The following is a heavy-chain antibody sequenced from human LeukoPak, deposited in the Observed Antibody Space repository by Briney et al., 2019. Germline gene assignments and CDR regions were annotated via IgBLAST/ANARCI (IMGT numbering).Heavy chain of an antibody. J-gene: IGHJ3*01. Sequence: GASVKISCKASGYTFAGYHMHWVRQAPGQGLEWMGRIDPNSGGTNFAQKFQGRVTVTRDTSISTAYMELSGLRSDDTAVYFCAREGGCGSGSYYRLDTFDVWGQGTMVIVSS. CDR1: GYTFAGYH. V-gene: IGHV1-2*06. CDR2: IDPNSGGT. D-gene: IGHD3-10*01. CDR3: AREGGCGSGSYYRLDTFDV.